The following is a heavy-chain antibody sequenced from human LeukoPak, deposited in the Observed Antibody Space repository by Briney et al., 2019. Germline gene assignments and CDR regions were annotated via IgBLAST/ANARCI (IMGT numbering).Heavy chain of an antibody. J-gene: IGHJ4*02. CDR3: ARANPLYCSNTTCPFDY. CDR2: INPNSGDT. D-gene: IGHD2-2*01. CDR1: GYTFTGYY. Sequence: ASVKVSCKASGYTFTGYYMHWVRQAPGQGFEWMGWINPNSGDTNYAQKFQGRVTMTRDTSISTVHMELSRLRSDDTAVYYCARANPLYCSNTTCPFDYWGQGTLVTVSS. V-gene: IGHV1-2*02.